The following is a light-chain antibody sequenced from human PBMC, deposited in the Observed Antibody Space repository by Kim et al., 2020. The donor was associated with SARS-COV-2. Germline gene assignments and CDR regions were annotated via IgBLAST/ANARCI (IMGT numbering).Light chain of an antibody. CDR3: SAWDTSLRAWV. Sequence: ATTPMLGPSSNVGCQGAACLHQPQRHPPHLLAYRNNNRPSWISARFSASTSGSTASLTITGLLPGDEADYYCSAWDTSLRAWVFGAGTQLTVL. CDR1: SSNVGCQG. J-gene: IGLJ3*02. CDR2: RNN. V-gene: IGLV10-54*04.